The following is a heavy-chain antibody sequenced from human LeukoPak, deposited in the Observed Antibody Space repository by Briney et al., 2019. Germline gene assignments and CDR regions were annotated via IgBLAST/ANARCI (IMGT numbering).Heavy chain of an antibody. CDR3: ARGARGYSYGHEDY. CDR1: GGSISSYY. Sequence: SGTLSLTCTVSGGSISSYYWSWIRQPPGKGLEWIGYIYYSGSTNYNPSLKSRVNISVDTSKNQFSLKLSSVTAADTAVYYCARGARGYSYGHEDYWGQGTLVTVSS. D-gene: IGHD5-18*01. CDR2: IYYSGST. J-gene: IGHJ4*02. V-gene: IGHV4-59*01.